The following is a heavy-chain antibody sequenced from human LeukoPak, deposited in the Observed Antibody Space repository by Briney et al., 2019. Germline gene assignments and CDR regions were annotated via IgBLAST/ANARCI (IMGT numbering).Heavy chain of an antibody. CDR2: ISGSGGST. V-gene: IGHV3-23*01. J-gene: IGHJ5*02. Sequence: PGGSLRLSCAASGFTFSSYGLSWVRQVPGKGLEWVSAISGSGGSTHYADSVKGRVTISRDDSKNTVYLQMSSLRAEDTAVYYCATISGSYYNDLRPEKRFDPWGQGTLVTVSS. CDR3: ATISGSYYNDLRPEKRFDP. D-gene: IGHD3-10*01. CDR1: GFTFSSYG.